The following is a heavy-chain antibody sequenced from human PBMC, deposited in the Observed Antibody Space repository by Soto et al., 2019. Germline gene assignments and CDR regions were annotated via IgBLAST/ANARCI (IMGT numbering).Heavy chain of an antibody. CDR3: ARRPKSGSFHYYGVDV. V-gene: IGHV4-39*01. D-gene: IGHD1-26*01. CDR1: GGSVSSSSYY. J-gene: IGHJ6*02. Sequence: SETLSLPCTVSGGSVSSSSYYWDWIRQPPGKGLEWIGNIYYTGKTNYNPSLRSRVTISVDTSKNQFSLKLSSVTAADTAAYYCARRPKSGSFHYYGVDVWGRGTTVTVSS. CDR2: IYYTGKT.